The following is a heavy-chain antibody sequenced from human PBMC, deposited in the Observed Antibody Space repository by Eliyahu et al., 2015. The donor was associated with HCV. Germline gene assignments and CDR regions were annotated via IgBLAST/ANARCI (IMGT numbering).Heavy chain of an antibody. J-gene: IGHJ6*02. CDR3: ARVRSYLRGGNPLSPDYYYYGMDV. CDR2: IYYSGST. V-gene: IGHV4-59*01. CDR1: GGSISSYY. Sequence: QVQLQESGPGLVKPSETLSLTCTVSGGSISSYYWSWIRQPPGKGLEWIGYIYYSGSTNYNPSLKSRVTISVDTSKNQFSLKLSSVTAADTAVYYCARVRSYLRGGNPLSPDYYYYGMDVWGQGTTVTVSS. D-gene: IGHD4-23*01.